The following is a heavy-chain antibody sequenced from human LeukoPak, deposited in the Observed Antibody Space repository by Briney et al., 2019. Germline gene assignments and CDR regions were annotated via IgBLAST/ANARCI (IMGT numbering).Heavy chain of an antibody. CDR2: SYQSGST. CDR3: SRDPLWPTEYFDR. V-gene: IGHV4-38-2*02. D-gene: IGHD5-18*01. CDR1: AYSISSGYY. Sequence: SETLSITGTAPAYSISSGYYWRWTRQPPGKGRDWIGSSYQSGSTYYDPSLKRPVNISVDTTNNQSSLKLSSVPAADHAPQHPSRDPLWPTEYFDRWGGGTLV. J-gene: IGHJ2*01.